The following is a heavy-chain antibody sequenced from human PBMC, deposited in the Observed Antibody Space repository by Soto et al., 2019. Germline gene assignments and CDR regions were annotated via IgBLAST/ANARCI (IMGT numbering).Heavy chain of an antibody. CDR1: GGSFSGYY. V-gene: IGHV4-34*01. Sequence: QVQLQQWGAGLLKPSETLSLTCAVYGGSFSGYYWSWIRQPPGKGLEWIGEINHSGSTNYNPSLKSRVTISVDPSKNQFSLKLSSVTAADTAVYYCARAVVVAATSYYYYGMDVWGQGTTVTVSS. CDR3: ARAVVVAATSYYYYGMDV. CDR2: INHSGST. J-gene: IGHJ6*02. D-gene: IGHD2-15*01.